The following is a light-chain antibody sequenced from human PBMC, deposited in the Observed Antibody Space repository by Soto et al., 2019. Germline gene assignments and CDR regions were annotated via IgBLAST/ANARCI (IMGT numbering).Light chain of an antibody. CDR1: QSVSSSY. CDR3: QQYGSSPWT. CDR2: GAS. J-gene: IGKJ1*01. V-gene: IGKV3-20*01. Sequence: EIVLTQSPGTLSLSPGERATLSRRASQSVSSSYLAWYQQKPGQAPRPLIYGASSRATGIPDRFSGSGAGTDFTLTISRLESEDFAVYYCQQYGSSPWTFGQGTKVDIK.